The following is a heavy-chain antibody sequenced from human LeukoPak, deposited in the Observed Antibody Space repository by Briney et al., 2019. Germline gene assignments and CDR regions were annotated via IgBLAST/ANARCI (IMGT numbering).Heavy chain of an antibody. V-gene: IGHV3-30*18. D-gene: IGHD2-2*01. Sequence: GGSLRLSCAASGFTFSTYGMHWVRQAPGKGLEWVAVISFDGSAKYYADSVKGRFTISRDNSKNTLYLQMCSLRVEDTAAYYCAKDPCSSTSCYFAYYFDNWGQGTLVTVSS. CDR2: ISFDGSAK. J-gene: IGHJ4*02. CDR3: AKDPCSSTSCYFAYYFDN. CDR1: GFTFSTYG.